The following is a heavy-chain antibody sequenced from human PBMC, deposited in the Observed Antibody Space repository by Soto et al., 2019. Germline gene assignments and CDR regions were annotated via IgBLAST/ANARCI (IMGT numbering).Heavy chain of an antibody. CDR3: ARSGYSSGWYHWYFDF. D-gene: IGHD6-19*01. CDR1: GYTFINYG. V-gene: IGHV1-3*01. Sequence: GASVKVFCKSSGYTFINYGIHWVRQAPGQRLEWMGWINGGNGHTKYSQKFQGRVTITRDTSASTAYTELSSLRSEDTAVFYCARSGYSSGWYHWYFDFWGRGTLVTV. CDR2: INGGNGHT. J-gene: IGHJ2*01.